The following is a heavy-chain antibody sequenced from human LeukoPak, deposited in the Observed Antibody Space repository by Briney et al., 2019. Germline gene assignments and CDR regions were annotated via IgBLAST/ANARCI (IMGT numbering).Heavy chain of an antibody. J-gene: IGHJ3*02. CDR1: GFTFSSYG. V-gene: IGHV3-30*02. Sequence: GGSLRLSCAASGFTFSSYGMHWVRQAPGKGLEWVAFIRYDGSNKYYADSVKGRFTISRDNSKNTLYLQMNSLRAEDTAVYYCATGALVRGDYAFDIWGQGTMVTVSS. D-gene: IGHD3-10*02. CDR2: IRYDGSNK. CDR3: ATGALVRGDYAFDI.